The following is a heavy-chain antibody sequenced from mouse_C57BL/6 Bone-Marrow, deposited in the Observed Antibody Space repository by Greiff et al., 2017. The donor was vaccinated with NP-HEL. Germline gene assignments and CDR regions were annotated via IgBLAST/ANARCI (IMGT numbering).Heavy chain of an antibody. CDR2: ISDGGSYT. V-gene: IGHV5-4*03. Sequence: EVNLVESGGGLVKPGGSLKLSCAASGFTFSSYAMSWVRQTPEKRLEWVATISDGGSYTYYPDNVKGRFTISRDNAKNNLYLQMSHLKSEDTAMYYCARWLLPYYFDYWGQGTTLTVSS. CDR1: GFTFSSYA. D-gene: IGHD2-3*01. J-gene: IGHJ2*01. CDR3: ARWLLPYYFDY.